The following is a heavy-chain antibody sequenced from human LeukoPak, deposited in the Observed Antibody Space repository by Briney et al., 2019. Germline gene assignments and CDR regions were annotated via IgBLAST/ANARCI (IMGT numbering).Heavy chain of an antibody. CDR1: GFTVSSNY. J-gene: IGHJ5*02. V-gene: IGHV3-53*01. CDR3: ARDRLERRGDNWFDP. D-gene: IGHD1-1*01. CDR2: IYNGGNT. Sequence: GGSLRLSCAASGFTVSSNYMNWVRQAPGKGLEWVSVIYNGGNTYYADSVKGRFTISRDNSKNTLYLQMNSLRAEDTAVYYCARDRLERRGDNWFDPWGQGTLVTVSS.